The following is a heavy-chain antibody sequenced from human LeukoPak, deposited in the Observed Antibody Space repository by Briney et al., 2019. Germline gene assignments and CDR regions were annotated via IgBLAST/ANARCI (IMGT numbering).Heavy chain of an antibody. CDR2: IYYSGST. J-gene: IGHJ3*02. D-gene: IGHD3-3*01. CDR1: GGSISSSSYY. CDR3: ARRTYDLWSGDYTGAFDI. Sequence: SETLSLTCTVSGGSISSSSYYWGWIRQPPGKGLEWIGSIYYSGSTNYNPSLKSRVTISVDKSKNQFSLKLRSVTAADTAVYYCARRTYDLWSGDYTGAFDIWGQGTMVTVSS. V-gene: IGHV4-39*07.